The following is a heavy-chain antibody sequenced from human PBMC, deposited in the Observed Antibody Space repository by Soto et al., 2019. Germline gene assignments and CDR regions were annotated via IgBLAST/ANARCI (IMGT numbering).Heavy chain of an antibody. CDR2: ISSSGDYT. CDR3: ARDLGGSGND. CDR1: GFTFSDYY. V-gene: IGHV3-11*05. D-gene: IGHD3-10*01. Sequence: PGGSLRLSCAASGFTFSDYYMYWIRQSPGKGLEWVSYISSSGDYTNYADSVKGRLTISRDNAKNSLYLQMNSLRAEDTAVYFCARDLGGSGNDWGQGTLVTVSS. J-gene: IGHJ4*02.